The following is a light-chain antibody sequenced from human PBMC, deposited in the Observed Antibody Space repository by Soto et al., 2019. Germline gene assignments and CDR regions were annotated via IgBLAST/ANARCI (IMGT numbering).Light chain of an antibody. J-gene: IGKJ1*01. CDR3: QQYGSSPGT. CDR2: GAS. CDR1: QSVSSSY. V-gene: IGKV3-20*01. Sequence: EIVLTQSPGTLSLSPGERATLSCRASQSVSSSYFAWYQQKPGQAPRLLIYGASSRATGIQDRFSGSGSGTDFTLTISRLEPADYAVYYCQQYGSSPGTFGQGTKVEIK.